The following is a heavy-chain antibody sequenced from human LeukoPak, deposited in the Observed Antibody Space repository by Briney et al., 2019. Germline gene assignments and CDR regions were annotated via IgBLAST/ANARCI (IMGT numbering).Heavy chain of an antibody. J-gene: IGHJ4*02. D-gene: IGHD1-26*01. V-gene: IGHV3-64*01. CDR1: GFTFSHYS. CDR2: INSNGDDT. CDR3: ARDPGRSPDY. Sequence: GGSLRLSCAASGFTFSHYSMHWVRQAPGKGLEYVSAINSNGDDTYYVNSVKGRFTISRDNSKNTLYLQMGSLRAEDMAVYYCARDPGRSPDYWGQGALVTVS.